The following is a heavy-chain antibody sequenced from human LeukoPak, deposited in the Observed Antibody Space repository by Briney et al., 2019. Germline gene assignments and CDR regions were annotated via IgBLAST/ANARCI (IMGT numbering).Heavy chain of an antibody. V-gene: IGHV4-34*01. CDR3: ARHRAGRLFRYYFDY. CDR1: GGSFSGYY. CDR2: INHSGST. D-gene: IGHD3-22*01. J-gene: IGHJ4*02. Sequence: SSETLSLTCAVYGGSFSGYYWSWIRQPPGKGLEWIGEINHSGSTNYNPSLKSRVTISVDTSKNQFSLKLSSVTAADTAVYYCARHRAGRLFRYYFDYWGQGTLVTVSS.